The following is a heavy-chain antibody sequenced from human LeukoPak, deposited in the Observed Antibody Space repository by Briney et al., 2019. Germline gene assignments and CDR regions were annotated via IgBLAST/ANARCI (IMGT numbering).Heavy chain of an antibody. D-gene: IGHD1-26*01. CDR1: GFTFSSYG. V-gene: IGHV3-30*18. J-gene: IGHJ4*02. Sequence: SGGSLRLSCAASGFTFSSYGMHWVRQAPGKGLEWVAVISYDGSNKYYADSVKGRFTISRDNSKNTLYLQMNSLRAEDTAVYYCAKHGGESYFFDYWGQGTLVTVSS. CDR2: ISYDGSNK. CDR3: AKHGGESYFFDY.